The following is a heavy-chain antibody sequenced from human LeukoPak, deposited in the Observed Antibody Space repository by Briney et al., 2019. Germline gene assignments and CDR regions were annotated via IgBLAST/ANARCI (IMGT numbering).Heavy chain of an antibody. CDR3: ARQPGYSGYDYDY. D-gene: IGHD5-12*01. V-gene: IGHV1-8*03. Sequence: GASVKVSCKASGYTFTSYDINWVRQATGQGLEWMGWMNPNSGNTGYAQKFQGRVTITRNTSISTAYMKLSSLRSEDTAVYYCARQPGYSGYDYDYWGQGTLVTVSS. CDR2: MNPNSGNT. CDR1: GYTFTSYD. J-gene: IGHJ4*02.